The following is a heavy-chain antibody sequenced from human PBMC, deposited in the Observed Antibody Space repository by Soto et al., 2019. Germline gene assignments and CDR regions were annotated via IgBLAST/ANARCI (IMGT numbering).Heavy chain of an antibody. CDR3: ARVGQLTDYDYGMDV. V-gene: IGHV1-3*01. Sequence: QVQLVQSGAEVKKPGASVKVSCKASGYTFTSYAMHWVRQAPGQRLEWMGSINAGNGNTKYSPTFQGRVTITRDTSASTAYMELSSLRSEDTAVDYCARVGQLTDYDYGMDVWGQGTTVTVAS. J-gene: IGHJ6*02. CDR1: GYTFTSYA. CDR2: INAGNGNT. D-gene: IGHD1-1*01.